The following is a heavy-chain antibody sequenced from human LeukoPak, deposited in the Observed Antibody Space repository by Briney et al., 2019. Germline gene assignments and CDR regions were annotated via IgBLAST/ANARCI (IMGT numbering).Heavy chain of an antibody. CDR1: GFTFSSYG. V-gene: IGHV3-33*01. CDR2: IWYDGSNK. CDR3: ARDDIAYCGGDCYSDAFDI. J-gene: IGHJ3*02. D-gene: IGHD2-21*01. Sequence: PGRSLRLPCAASGFTFSSYGMHWVRQAPGKGLEWVAVIWYDGSNKYYADSVKGRFTISRDNSKNTLYLQMNSLRAEDTAVYYCARDDIAYCGGDCYSDAFDIWGQGTMVTVSS.